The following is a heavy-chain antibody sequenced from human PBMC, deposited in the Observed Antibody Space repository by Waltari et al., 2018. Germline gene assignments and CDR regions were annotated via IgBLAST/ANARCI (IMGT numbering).Heavy chain of an antibody. V-gene: IGHV3-30-3*01. CDR3: ARGPVDYYYGMDV. CDR1: GFTFSSYA. Sequence: QVQLVESGGGVVQPGRSLRLSCAASGFTFSSYAMHWVRQAPGKGLEGVAVISYDGSNKYYADSVKGRFTISRDNSKNTLYLQMNSLRAEDTAVYYWARGPVDYYYGMDVWGQGTTVTVSS. J-gene: IGHJ6*02. CDR2: ISYDGSNK.